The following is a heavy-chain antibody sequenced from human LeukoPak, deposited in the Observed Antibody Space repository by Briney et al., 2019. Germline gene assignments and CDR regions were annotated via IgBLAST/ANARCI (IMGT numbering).Heavy chain of an antibody. D-gene: IGHD6-6*01. Sequence: PGGSLRLSCAASGFSFSGYAMHWVREAPGKGVEWVAVISYDGSNKYYADSVKGRFTISRDNSKNTLYLQMNSLRAEDTAVYYCARYSSSSVYWGQGTLVTVSS. V-gene: IGHV3-30-3*01. CDR3: ARYSSSSVY. J-gene: IGHJ4*02. CDR1: GFSFSGYA. CDR2: ISYDGSNK.